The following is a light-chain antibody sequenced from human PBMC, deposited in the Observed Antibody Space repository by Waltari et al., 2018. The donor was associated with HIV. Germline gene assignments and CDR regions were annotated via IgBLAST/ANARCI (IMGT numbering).Light chain of an antibody. Sequence: SYVLTQPPSVSVAPGTTARITCGGNNIGSKSVHWYQQKPGQAPVLVIYDDSDRPSGLPERFSGSNSWSTATLTISRVEAGDEADYYCQVWDSSSDHWVFGGGTKLTVL. J-gene: IGLJ3*02. CDR2: DDS. V-gene: IGLV3-21*04. CDR3: QVWDSSSDHWV. CDR1: NIGSKS.